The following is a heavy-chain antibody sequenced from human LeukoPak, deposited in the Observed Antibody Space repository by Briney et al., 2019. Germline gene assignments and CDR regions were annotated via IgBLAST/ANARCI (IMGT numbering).Heavy chain of an antibody. CDR2: IYYSGST. V-gene: IGHV4-61*01. D-gene: IGHD3-22*01. CDR3: AMAYYYDSSGYYGTDAFDI. CDR1: GGSLSSGSYY. J-gene: IGHJ3*02. Sequence: KPSETLSLTCTVSGGSLSSGSYYWSWIRQPPGKGLEWIGYIYYSGSTNYNPSLKSRVTISVDTSKNQFSLKLSSVTAADTAVYYCAMAYYYDSSGYYGTDAFDIWGQGTMVTVSS.